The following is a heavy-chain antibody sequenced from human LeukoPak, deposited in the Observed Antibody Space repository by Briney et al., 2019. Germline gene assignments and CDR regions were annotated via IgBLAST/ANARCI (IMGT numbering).Heavy chain of an antibody. CDR1: GGSISSYY. J-gene: IGHJ4*02. V-gene: IGHV4-59*01. CDR2: IYYSGST. CDR3: ARAGGDIVATTYFDY. D-gene: IGHD5-12*01. Sequence: SETLSLTCTVSGGSISSYYWSWIRQPPGKGLEGIGYIYYSGSTNYNPSLKSRVTISVDTPKNQFSLKLSSVTAADTAVYYCARAGGDIVATTYFDYWGQGTLVTVSS.